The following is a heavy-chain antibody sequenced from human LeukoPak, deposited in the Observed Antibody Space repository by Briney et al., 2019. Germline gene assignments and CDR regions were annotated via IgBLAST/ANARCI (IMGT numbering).Heavy chain of an antibody. Sequence: GGSLRLSCAASGFTFSSYSMNWVRQAPGKGLEWVSSISSSSSYIYYADSVKGRFTISRDNAKNSLYLQMNSLRAEDTAVYYCARDSVTIFGVVDYWGQGTLVTVSS. CDR1: GFTFSSYS. CDR3: ARDSVTIFGVVDY. CDR2: ISSSSSYI. V-gene: IGHV3-21*01. D-gene: IGHD3-3*01. J-gene: IGHJ4*02.